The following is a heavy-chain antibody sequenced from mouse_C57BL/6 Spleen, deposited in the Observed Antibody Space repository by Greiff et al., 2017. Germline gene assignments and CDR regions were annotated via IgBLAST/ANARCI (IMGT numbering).Heavy chain of an antibody. CDR3: ARGITAVVAPDV. D-gene: IGHD1-1*01. Sequence: QVQLQQSGPELVKPGASVKISCKASGYAFSSSWMNWVKQRPGKGLEWIGRIYPGDGDTNYNGKFKGKATLTADTSSSIAYMQLSSLTSEDSAVYFCARGITAVVAPDVWGTGTTVTVSS. V-gene: IGHV1-82*01. J-gene: IGHJ1*03. CDR2: IYPGDGDT. CDR1: GYAFSSSW.